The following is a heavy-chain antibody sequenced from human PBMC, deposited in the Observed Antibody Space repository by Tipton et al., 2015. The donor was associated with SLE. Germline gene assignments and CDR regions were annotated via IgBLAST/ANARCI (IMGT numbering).Heavy chain of an antibody. CDR3: ARAYGDPL. V-gene: IGHV4-39*07. CDR2: VNHSGST. CDR1: GDSISSDYYY. J-gene: IGHJ2*01. D-gene: IGHD4-17*01. Sequence: TLSLTCTVSGDSISSDYYYWSWIRQPPGKGLEWIGEVNHSGSTNYNPSLKSRVTISVDTSKNQFSLKLSSVTAADTTVYYCARAYGDPLWGRGTLVTVSS.